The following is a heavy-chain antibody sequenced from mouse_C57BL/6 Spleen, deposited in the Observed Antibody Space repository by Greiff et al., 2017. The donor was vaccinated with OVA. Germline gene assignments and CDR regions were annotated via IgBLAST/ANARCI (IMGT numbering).Heavy chain of an antibody. CDR1: GFSLTSYA. Sequence: VHLVESGPGLVAPSQSLSITCTVSGFSLTSYAISWVRQPPGKGLEWLGVIWTGGGTNYNSALKSRLSISKDNSKSQVFLKMNSLQTDDTARYYCARNSYDYDPYFDYWGQGTTLTVSS. CDR3: ARNSYDYDPYFDY. J-gene: IGHJ2*01. V-gene: IGHV2-9-1*01. CDR2: IWTGGGT. D-gene: IGHD2-4*01.